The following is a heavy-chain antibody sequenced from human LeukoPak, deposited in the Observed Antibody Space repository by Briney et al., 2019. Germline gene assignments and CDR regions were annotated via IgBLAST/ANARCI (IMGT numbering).Heavy chain of an antibody. Sequence: SETLSLTCTVSGDSVSTTIYYWGGIRQPPGRGLECIGSIYYSGSTYYNPSLKGRATILVDTSRNQFSLKLSSVTAADTAVYYCARIYPIIGYCSSTSCPASFDIWGQGTMVTVSS. J-gene: IGHJ3*02. CDR2: IYYSGST. CDR1: GDSVSTTIYY. V-gene: IGHV4-39*07. D-gene: IGHD2-2*01. CDR3: ARIYPIIGYCSSTSCPASFDI.